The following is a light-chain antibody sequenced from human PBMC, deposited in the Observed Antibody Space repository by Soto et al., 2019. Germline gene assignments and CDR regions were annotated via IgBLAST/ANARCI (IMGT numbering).Light chain of an antibody. V-gene: IGKV3-15*01. J-gene: IGKJ3*01. CDR2: GTS. Sequence: EIIMTQSPATLSVSPGERATLSCRASQSVSSNLAWYRQRPGQAPRLLIYGTSTRATGIPDRFSGSGSGTEFNLAFSRLQSDDFAVNYRQQYDSWPPLFTFSPGTKVDL. CDR3: QQYDSWPPLFT. CDR1: QSVSSN.